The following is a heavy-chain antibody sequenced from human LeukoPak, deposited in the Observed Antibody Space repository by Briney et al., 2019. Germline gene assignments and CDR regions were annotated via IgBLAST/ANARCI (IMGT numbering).Heavy chain of an antibody. J-gene: IGHJ4*02. CDR2: INPNSGGT. Sequence: ASVKVSCKVSGYTFTDYYMHWVQQAPGQGLEWMGWINPNSGGTNYAQKFQGRVTMTRDTSISTAYMELSRLRSDDTAVYYCARAATRYSGSYPKFDYWGQGTLVTVSS. CDR3: ARAATRYSGSYPKFDY. D-gene: IGHD1-26*01. V-gene: IGHV1-2*02. CDR1: GYTFTDYY.